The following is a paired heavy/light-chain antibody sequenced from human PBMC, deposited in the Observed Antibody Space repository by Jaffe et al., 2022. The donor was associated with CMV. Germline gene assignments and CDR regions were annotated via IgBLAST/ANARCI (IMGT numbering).Heavy chain of an antibody. J-gene: IGHJ5*02. CDR2: ISGSGATT. CDR3: ARDQIVVIPSAVTWFDP. D-gene: IGHD2-2*01. CDR1: GFTFSNYA. V-gene: IGHV3-23*01. Sequence: EVQLLVSGGGLVQPGGSLRLSCAASGFTFSNYAMSWVRQAPGKGLEWVAAISGSGATTYFADSVKGRFTISRDNSKNMLHLQMNSLRAEDTALYYCARDQIVVIPSAVTWFDPWGQGTLVTVSS.
Light chain of an antibody. CDR1: QIISNF. Sequence: DIQMTQSSSSLSTSVGDRVTITCRASQIISNFLNWYQQKPGKAPKVLIYAASSLQSGVPSRFSGSGSGTDFTLTISSLQPEDFATYFCQQTYSTPYTFGQGTTLEIK. V-gene: IGKV1-39*01. CDR2: AAS. J-gene: IGKJ2*01. CDR3: QQTYSTPYT.